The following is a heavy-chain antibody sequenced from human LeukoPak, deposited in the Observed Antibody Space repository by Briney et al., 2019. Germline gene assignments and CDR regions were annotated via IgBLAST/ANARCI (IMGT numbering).Heavy chain of an antibody. CDR3: ARDRGYSYGSFDY. J-gene: IGHJ4*02. D-gene: IGHD5-18*01. CDR1: AFTFSNYW. CDR2: IKQDGSEK. V-gene: IGHV3-7*05. Sequence: PGGSLRLSCAASAFTFSNYWMSWVRQAPGKGLEWVANIKQDGSEKYYVDSVEGRFTISRDNSKNSLDLQMNSLRAEDTAVYYYARDRGYSYGSFDYWGQGTLVTVSS.